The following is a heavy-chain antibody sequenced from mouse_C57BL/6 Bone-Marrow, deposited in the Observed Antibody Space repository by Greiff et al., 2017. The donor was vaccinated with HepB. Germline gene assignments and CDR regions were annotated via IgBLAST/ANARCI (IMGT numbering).Heavy chain of an antibody. CDR2: IYPGSGST. J-gene: IGHJ2*01. Sequence: QVQLQQPGAELVKPGASVKMSCKASGYTFTRYWITWVKQRPGQGLEWIGDIYPGSGSTNYNEKFKSNATLTVDTSSSTAYMQHSSLTSEDSAVYYWARRGDCDYWGQGTTLTVSS. V-gene: IGHV1-55*01. CDR1: GYTFTRYW. CDR3: ARRGDCDY.